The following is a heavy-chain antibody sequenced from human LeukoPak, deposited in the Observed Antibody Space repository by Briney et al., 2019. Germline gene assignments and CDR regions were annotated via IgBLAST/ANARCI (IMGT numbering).Heavy chain of an antibody. V-gene: IGHV4-39*01. Sequence: PSETLSLTCILSGGSISGGGYYWGWVRQPPGKGLEWIASLYSNGSTFYNPSLKSRVTISEESSKSQFSLKLRTVTAADRAVYFCWRAADHWGQGILVTVSS. CDR3: WRAADH. CDR1: GGSISGGGYY. J-gene: IGHJ4*02. CDR2: LYSNGST.